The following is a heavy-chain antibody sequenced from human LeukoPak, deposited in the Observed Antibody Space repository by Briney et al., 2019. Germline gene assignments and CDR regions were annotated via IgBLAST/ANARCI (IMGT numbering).Heavy chain of an antibody. CDR2: INHSGST. CDR3: AREPRYCSGGSCAFDP. CDR1: AGSFSGYY. Sequence: SETLPLTCAVYAGSFSGYYWSWIRQPPGKGLEWIGGINHSGSTNYNPSLKSRVTISVDTSKNQFSLKLSSVTAADTAVYYCAREPRYCSGGSCAFDPWGQGTLVTVSS. J-gene: IGHJ5*02. V-gene: IGHV4-34*01. D-gene: IGHD2-15*01.